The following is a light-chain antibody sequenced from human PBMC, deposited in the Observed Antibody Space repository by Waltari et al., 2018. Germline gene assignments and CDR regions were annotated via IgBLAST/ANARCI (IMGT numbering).Light chain of an antibody. CDR2: GAS. Sequence: EIVLTQSPGTLSLSPGDRATLSCRASQSVGRTFAWYQQRPGQAPRLLMYGASSRAANIPDRFAGSGSGTDFSLTINRLEPEDFAVYYCQHYLRLPVSFGQGTKVEIK. CDR1: QSVGRTF. V-gene: IGKV3-20*01. CDR3: QHYLRLPVS. J-gene: IGKJ1*01.